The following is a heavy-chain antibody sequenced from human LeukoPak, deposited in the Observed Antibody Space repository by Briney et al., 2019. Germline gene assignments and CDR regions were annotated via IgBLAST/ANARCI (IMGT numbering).Heavy chain of an antibody. CDR3: AKDPIFSGSYGVFDY. D-gene: IGHD1-26*01. J-gene: IGHJ4*02. Sequence: GGSLRLSCAASGFTFSSCAMSWVRQAPGKGLEWVSTIIDSGNSIYYADSAEGRFTISRDNSKNTLYLQVNSLRAGDTAVYYCAKDPIFSGSYGVFDYWGLGTLVTVSS. CDR2: IIDSGNSI. CDR1: GFTFSSCA. V-gene: IGHV3-23*01.